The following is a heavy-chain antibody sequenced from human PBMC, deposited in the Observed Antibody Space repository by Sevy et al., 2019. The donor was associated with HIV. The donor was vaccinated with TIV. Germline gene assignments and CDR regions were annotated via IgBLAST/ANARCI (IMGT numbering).Heavy chain of an antibody. CDR2: IIPIFGTA. J-gene: IGHJ4*02. CDR3: ARVRTGYYDSSGGYYFDY. V-gene: IGHV1-69*13. Sequence: ASVKVSCKASGGTFSSYAISWVRQAPGQGLEWRGGIIPIFGTANYEQKFQGRVTITADESTSTAYMELSSLRSEDTAVYYCARVRTGYYDSSGGYYFDYWGQGTLVTVSS. D-gene: IGHD3-22*01. CDR1: GGTFSSYA.